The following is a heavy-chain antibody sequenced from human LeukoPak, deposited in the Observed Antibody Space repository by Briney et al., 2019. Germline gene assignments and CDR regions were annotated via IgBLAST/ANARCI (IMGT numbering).Heavy chain of an antibody. V-gene: IGHV4-34*01. CDR2: INHSGST. CDR1: GGSFSGYY. J-gene: IGHJ4*02. D-gene: IGHD6-6*01. CDR3: ARGKIGARFAY. Sequence: SETLSLTCAVYGGSFSGYYWSWIRQPPGKGLEWIGEINHSGSTNYNPSLKSRVTISVDTSKNQFSLKLSSMTAADTAMYFCARGKIGARFAYWGQGTLVTVSS.